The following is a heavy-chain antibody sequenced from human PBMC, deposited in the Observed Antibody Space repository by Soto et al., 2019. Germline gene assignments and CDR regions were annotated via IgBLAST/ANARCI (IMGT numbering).Heavy chain of an antibody. CDR3: ARVRQWFGDP. CDR2: IYYSGST. CDR1: GGSISSYY. D-gene: IGHD3-10*01. Sequence: SETLSLSCTVSGGSISSYYWSWIRQPPGKGLEWIGYIYYSGSTNYNPSLKSRVTISVDTSKNQFSLKLSSVAAADTAVYYCARVRQWFGDPWGQGTLVTVSS. V-gene: IGHV4-59*01. J-gene: IGHJ5*02.